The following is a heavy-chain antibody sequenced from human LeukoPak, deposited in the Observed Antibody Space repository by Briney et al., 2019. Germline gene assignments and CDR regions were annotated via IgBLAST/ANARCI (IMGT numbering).Heavy chain of an antibody. D-gene: IGHD6-13*01. CDR3: ARDVTAAGDKYYFDY. CDR2: ISSSGSTI. J-gene: IGHJ4*02. Sequence: GGSLRLSCAASGFTFSDYYMSWIRRAPGKGLEWVSYISSSGSTIYYADSVKGRFTISRDNAKNSLYLQMNSLRAEDTAVYYCARDVTAAGDKYYFDYWGQGTLVTVSS. CDR1: GFTFSDYY. V-gene: IGHV3-11*04.